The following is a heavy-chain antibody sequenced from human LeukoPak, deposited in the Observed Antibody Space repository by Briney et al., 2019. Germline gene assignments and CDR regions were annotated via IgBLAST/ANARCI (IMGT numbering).Heavy chain of an antibody. CDR3: ARGKQWLDPLFY. Sequence: SETLSLTCTVSGGSISSSSYYWGWIRQPPGKGLEWIGSIYYSGSTYYNPSLKSRVTISVDTSKNQFSLKLSSVTAADTAVYYCARGKQWLDPLFYWGQGTLVTVSS. V-gene: IGHV4-39*07. CDR1: GGSISSSSYY. D-gene: IGHD6-19*01. J-gene: IGHJ4*02. CDR2: IYYSGST.